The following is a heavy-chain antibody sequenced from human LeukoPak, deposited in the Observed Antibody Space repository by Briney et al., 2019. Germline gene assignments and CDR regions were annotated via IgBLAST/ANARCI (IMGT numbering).Heavy chain of an antibody. V-gene: IGHV4-34*01. J-gene: IGHJ4*02. Sequence: PSETLSLTCAVYGGSFSGYYWSWIRQPPGEGLEWIGEINHSGSTNYNPSLKSRVTISVDTSKNQFSLKLSSVTAADTAVYYCARGESQIIWFGENYFDYWGQGTLVTVSS. D-gene: IGHD3-10*01. CDR1: GGSFSGYY. CDR3: ARGESQIIWFGENYFDY. CDR2: INHSGST.